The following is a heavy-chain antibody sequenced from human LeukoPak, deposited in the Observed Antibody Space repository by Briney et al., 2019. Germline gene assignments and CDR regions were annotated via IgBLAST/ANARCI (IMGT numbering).Heavy chain of an antibody. J-gene: IGHJ4*02. Sequence: PGGSLRLSCAVSGITLSNYGMSWVRQAPGKGLEWVAGISGSGGGTNYADSVKGRFTISRDNPKNTLYLQMNGLGAEDTAVYFCAKRGVVIRVILVGFHKEAYYFDSWGQGALVTVSS. CDR2: ISGSGGGT. D-gene: IGHD3-22*01. V-gene: IGHV3-23*01. CDR3: AKRGVVIRVILVGFHKEAYYFDS. CDR1: GITLSNYG.